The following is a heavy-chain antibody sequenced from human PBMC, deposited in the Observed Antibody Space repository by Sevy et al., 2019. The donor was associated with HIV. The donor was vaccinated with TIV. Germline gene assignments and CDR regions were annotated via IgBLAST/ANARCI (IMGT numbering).Heavy chain of an antibody. CDR2: IKSNTDGGTT. V-gene: IGHV3-15*01. J-gene: IGHJ4*02. Sequence: GGSLRLSCAASGFNFRNVWMSWVRQAPGMGLEWIGLIKSNTDGGTTEYGAPVKGGITISRDDSESTLFLQVNSLKAEDTALYYCATINTVGSLAYWCRGTLVTVSS. CDR3: ATINTVGSLAY. D-gene: IGHD2-15*01. CDR1: GFNFRNVW.